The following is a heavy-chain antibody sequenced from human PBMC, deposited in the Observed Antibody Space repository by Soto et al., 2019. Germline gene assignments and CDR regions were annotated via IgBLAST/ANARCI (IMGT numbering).Heavy chain of an antibody. V-gene: IGHV3-48*02. CDR3: ANDRSVGRTLYYYLES. Sequence: EVQLEESGGDLVQPGGSLRLSCTGSGFSFGTYAMNWVRQAPGKGLEWVSYISASSAAIDYADSVKGRFTVVRDNAKNSLFLLMNSLRDEDTALYYCANDRSVGRTLYYYLESWGQGTLVTVSS. D-gene: IGHD5-12*01. CDR1: GFSFGTYA. J-gene: IGHJ4*02. CDR2: ISASSAAI.